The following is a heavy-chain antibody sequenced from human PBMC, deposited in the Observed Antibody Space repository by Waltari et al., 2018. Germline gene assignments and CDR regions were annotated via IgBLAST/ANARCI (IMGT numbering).Heavy chain of an antibody. D-gene: IGHD4-4*01. J-gene: IGHJ5*02. CDR3: AREEGGNSPKP. Sequence: QVQLQESGPGLVKPSETLSLTCTVSGYSIISRFSCGWMRQPPGKGLEWIGSIYHSGNTYYNPSLKSRVTMSVDTSKNQFSLKLSSVTAADTAVYYCAREEGGNSPKPWGQGTLVTVSS. CDR1: GYSIISRFS. V-gene: IGHV4-38-2*02. CDR2: IYHSGNT.